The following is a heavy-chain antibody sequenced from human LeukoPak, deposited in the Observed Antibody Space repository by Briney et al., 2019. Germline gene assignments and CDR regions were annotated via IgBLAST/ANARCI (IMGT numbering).Heavy chain of an antibody. Sequence: GGSLRLSCAASGFTFSSYAMSWVRQAPGKGLEWVSAISGSGGSTYYADSVKGRFTISRDNSKNTLYLQMNSLRAEDTAVYYCAKATYGDPYYYYMDVRGKGTTVTVSS. CDR3: AKATYGDPYYYYMDV. J-gene: IGHJ6*03. V-gene: IGHV3-23*01. CDR1: GFTFSSYA. CDR2: ISGSGGST. D-gene: IGHD4-17*01.